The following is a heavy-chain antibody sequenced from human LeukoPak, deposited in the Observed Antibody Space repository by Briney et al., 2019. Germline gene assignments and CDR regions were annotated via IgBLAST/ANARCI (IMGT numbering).Heavy chain of an antibody. CDR3: AVTLGVRGVTPYSIDV. CDR2: VYPGDSYT. CDR1: GYSFNNYW. V-gene: IGHV5-51*01. D-gene: IGHD3-10*01. J-gene: IGHJ6*02. Sequence: GESLKSSSKASGYSFNNYWIGWVRQMPGKGLEWMGIVYPGDSYTRYSPSSQGQVTISADKSISSAYLQWSSLKASDTAMYYCAVTLGVRGVTPYSIDVWGQGTTVTVSS.